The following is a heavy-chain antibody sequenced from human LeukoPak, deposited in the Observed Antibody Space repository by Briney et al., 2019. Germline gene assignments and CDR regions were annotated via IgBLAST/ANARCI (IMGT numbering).Heavy chain of an antibody. Sequence: GGSLRLSCAASGFTFSSYAMHWVRQAPGKGLEWVAVISYDGSNKYYADSVKGRFTISRDNSKNTLYLQMNSLRAEDTALYYCAKDDGQQPTWGQGTLVTVSS. CDR3: AKDDGQQPT. J-gene: IGHJ5*02. CDR1: GFTFSSYA. CDR2: ISYDGSNK. D-gene: IGHD6-13*01. V-gene: IGHV3-30*04.